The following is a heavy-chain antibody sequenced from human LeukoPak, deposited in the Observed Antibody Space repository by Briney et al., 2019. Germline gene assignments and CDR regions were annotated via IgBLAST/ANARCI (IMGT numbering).Heavy chain of an antibody. CDR2: IYYSGST. Sequence: SETLSLTCTLSGGSIKSSDYYWARLRQSPGKGLEWIGSIYYSGSTYYNPSLKSRVTISVDTSKNQFSLKLSSVTAADTAVYYCARTGGRALGIAVAAYYFDYWGQGTLVTVSS. CDR3: ARTGGRALGIAVAAYYFDY. CDR1: GGSIKSSDYY. V-gene: IGHV4-39*01. J-gene: IGHJ4*02. D-gene: IGHD6-19*01.